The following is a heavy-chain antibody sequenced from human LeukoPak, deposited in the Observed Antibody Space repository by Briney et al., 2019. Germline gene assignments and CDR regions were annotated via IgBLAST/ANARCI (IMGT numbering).Heavy chain of an antibody. CDR3: ARLGTQGNYYYYMDV. D-gene: IGHD1-26*01. J-gene: IGHJ6*03. V-gene: IGHV5-51*01. Sequence: GESLKISCWGSGYSFTNYWIDLGRQIPGKGVGGRGSFYPGDSDTRYSPSFQGQVTISADKSLSTAYLQWSSLKASDTAMYYCARLGTQGNYYYYMDVWGKGTTVTVSS. CDR1: GYSFTNYW. CDR2: FYPGDSDT.